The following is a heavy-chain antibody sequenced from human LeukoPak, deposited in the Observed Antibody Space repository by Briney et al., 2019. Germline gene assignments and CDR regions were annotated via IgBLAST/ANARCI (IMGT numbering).Heavy chain of an antibody. V-gene: IGHV1-18*01. D-gene: IGHD3-10*01. CDR2: ISAYNGNT. Sequence: GASVKVSCKASGYTFTSYGISWVRQAPGQGLEWMGWISAYNGNTNYAQKLQGRVTMTTDTSTSTAYMELRSLRSDDTAVYYCARVYPRDQSRVRGVIIGRYYYYGMDVWGQGTTVTVSS. J-gene: IGHJ6*02. CDR1: GYTFTSYG. CDR3: ARVYPRDQSRVRGVIIGRYYYYGMDV.